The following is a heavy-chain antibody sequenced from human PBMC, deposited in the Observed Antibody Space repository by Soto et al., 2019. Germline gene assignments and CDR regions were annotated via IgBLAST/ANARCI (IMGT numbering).Heavy chain of an antibody. CDR1: GGSVSGCSYY. CDR3: ARDVDFGEADV. CDR2: IYHSGTA. Sequence: QVQLQESGPGLVKPSETLSLTCTVSGGSVSGCSYYWNWIRQPPGKGLEWIGYIYHSGTANYNPSLKRRVTISVDTSKNQFSLRLTSVTAADTAVYYCARDVDFGEADVWGQGTTVTVSS. D-gene: IGHD4-17*01. J-gene: IGHJ6*02. V-gene: IGHV4-61*01.